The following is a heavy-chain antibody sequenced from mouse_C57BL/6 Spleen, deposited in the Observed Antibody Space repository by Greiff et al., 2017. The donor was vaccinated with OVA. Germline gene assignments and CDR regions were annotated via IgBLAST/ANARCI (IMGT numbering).Heavy chain of an antibody. CDR1: GYTFTSYW. CDR2: IDPSDSYT. CDR3: AGGMDY. V-gene: IGHV1-69*01. Sequence: QVHVKQPGAELVMPGASVKLSCKASGYTFTSYWMHWVKQRPGQGLEWIGEIDPSDSYTNYNQKFKGKSTLTVDKSSSTAYMQLSSLTSEDSAVYYCAGGMDYWGQGTSVTVSS. J-gene: IGHJ4*01.